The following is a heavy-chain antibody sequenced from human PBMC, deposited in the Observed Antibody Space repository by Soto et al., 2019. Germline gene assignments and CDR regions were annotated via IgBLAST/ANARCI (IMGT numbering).Heavy chain of an antibody. CDR1: GFTFSSYA. D-gene: IGHD3-10*01. V-gene: IGHV3-23*01. CDR2: ISGSGGGT. Sequence: EVQLLDSGGGLVQPGGSLRLSCAASGFTFSSYAMSWVRQAPGKGLEWVSSISGSGGGTYYADSVKGRFTISRDNSKSTLSLQMSSLRAEDTAVYYCAKSRGTGSYFNPSDAFDFWGQGTMVTVSS. J-gene: IGHJ3*01. CDR3: AKSRGTGSYFNPSDAFDF.